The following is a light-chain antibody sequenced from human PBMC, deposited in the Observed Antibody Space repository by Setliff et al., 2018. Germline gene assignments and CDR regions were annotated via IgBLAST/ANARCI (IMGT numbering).Light chain of an antibody. Sequence: QSALTQPASVSGSPGQSITISCTGTSSDVGGYNYVSWYQQLPGKAPKLIIFEVSNRPSGIPNRFSGSKSGNTASLSISGLQAEDEADYYCSSYTSLSTRVFGTGTKVTVL. CDR1: SSDVGGYNY. V-gene: IGLV2-14*01. CDR2: EVS. J-gene: IGLJ1*01. CDR3: SSYTSLSTRV.